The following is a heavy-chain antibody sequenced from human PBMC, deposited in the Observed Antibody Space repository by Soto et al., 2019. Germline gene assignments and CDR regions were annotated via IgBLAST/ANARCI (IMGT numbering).Heavy chain of an antibody. V-gene: IGHV1-2*04. CDR1: GYTFTGYY. CDR3: ARGVVVVAATTDASDI. D-gene: IGHD2-15*01. Sequence: GASVKVSCKASGYTFTGYYMHWVRQAPGQGLEWMGWINPNSGGTNYAQKFQGWVTMTRDTSISTAYMELSRLRSDDTAVYYCARGVVVVAATTDASDIWGQGTMVTVS. J-gene: IGHJ3*02. CDR2: INPNSGGT.